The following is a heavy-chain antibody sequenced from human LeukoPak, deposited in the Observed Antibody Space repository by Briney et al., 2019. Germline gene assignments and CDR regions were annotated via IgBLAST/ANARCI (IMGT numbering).Heavy chain of an antibody. CDR1: GLYFRLSR. Sequence: GGALLLSRTSLGLYFRLSRMHSVRQAPGKGLVWVSRLGHDETYTSYADSVKGRFTISRDTGKDTLYLQMNSLRASARTTHYLPRDSYKCGGECSPIFANWGQGTLVSVSS. CDR3: PRDSYKCGGECSPIFAN. D-gene: IGHD2-21*01. V-gene: IGHV3-74*01. J-gene: IGHJ4*02. CDR2: LGHDETYT.